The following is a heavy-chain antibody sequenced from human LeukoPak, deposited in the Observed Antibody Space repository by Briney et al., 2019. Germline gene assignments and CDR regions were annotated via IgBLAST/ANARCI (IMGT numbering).Heavy chain of an antibody. V-gene: IGHV4-30-2*01. CDR3: ARDIVVVPAALGTYYYYYMDV. CDR2: IYHSGST. D-gene: IGHD2-2*01. J-gene: IGHJ6*03. CDR1: GGSISSGGYY. Sequence: SETLSLTCTVSGGSISSGGYYWSWIRQPPGKGLEWIGYIYHSGSTYYNPSLKSRVTISVDRSKNQFSLKLSSVTAADTAVYYCARDIVVVPAALGTYYYYYMDVWGKGTTVTVSS.